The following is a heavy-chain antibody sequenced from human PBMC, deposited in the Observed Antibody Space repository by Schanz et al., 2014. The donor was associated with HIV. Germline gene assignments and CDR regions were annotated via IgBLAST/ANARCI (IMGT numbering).Heavy chain of an antibody. CDR2: INNDGSST. V-gene: IGHV3-74*01. J-gene: IGHJ6*02. CDR3: ARETVNYYYGIDV. CDR1: GFSFSSYW. D-gene: IGHD4-4*01. Sequence: EVQLLESGGGLVQPGGSLRLSCAASGFSFSSYWMYWVRQAPGKGLVWVSRINNDGSSTSYADSVKGRFTISRDNAKNTLYLQMNSLRVEDTAVYYCARETVNYYYGIDVWGQGTTVTVSS.